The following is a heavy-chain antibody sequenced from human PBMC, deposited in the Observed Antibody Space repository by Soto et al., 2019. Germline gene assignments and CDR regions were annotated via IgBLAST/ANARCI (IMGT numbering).Heavy chain of an antibody. Sequence: GGSLRLSCAASGFTFDDYAMRWVRQAPGKGLEWVSGISWNSGSIGYADSVKGRFTISRDNAKNSLYLQMNSLRAEDTALYYCAKDSGIAVAGPDYWGQGTLVTVSS. J-gene: IGHJ4*02. CDR2: ISWNSGSI. CDR3: AKDSGIAVAGPDY. CDR1: GFTFDDYA. D-gene: IGHD6-19*01. V-gene: IGHV3-9*01.